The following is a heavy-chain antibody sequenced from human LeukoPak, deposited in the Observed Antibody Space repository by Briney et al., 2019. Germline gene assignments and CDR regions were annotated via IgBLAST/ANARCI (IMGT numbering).Heavy chain of an antibody. Sequence: SETLSLTCTVSGGSISSYYWSWIRQPAGKGLEWIGRIYTSGSTNYNPSLKSRATMSVDTSKNQFSLKLSSVTAADTAVYYCARDPAAAGIFDAFDIWGQGTMVTVSS. V-gene: IGHV4-4*07. CDR1: GGSISSYY. D-gene: IGHD6-13*01. CDR3: ARDPAAAGIFDAFDI. CDR2: IYTSGST. J-gene: IGHJ3*02.